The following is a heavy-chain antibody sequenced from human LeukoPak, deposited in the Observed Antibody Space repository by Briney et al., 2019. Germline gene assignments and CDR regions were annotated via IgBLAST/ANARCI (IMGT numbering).Heavy chain of an antibody. CDR2: INHSGST. V-gene: IGHV4-34*01. CDR1: GGSFSGYY. Sequence: SETLSLTCAVYGGSFSGYYWSWIRQPPGKGLESIGEINHSGSTNYNPSLKSRVTISVDTSKNQFSLKLSSVTAADTAVYYCAGAGEPDDYGDWFDPWGQGTLVTVSS. D-gene: IGHD4-17*01. J-gene: IGHJ5*02. CDR3: AGAGEPDDYGDWFDP.